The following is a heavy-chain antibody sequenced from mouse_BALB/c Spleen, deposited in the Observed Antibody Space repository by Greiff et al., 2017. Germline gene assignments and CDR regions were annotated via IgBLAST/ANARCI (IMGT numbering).Heavy chain of an antibody. CDR2: IDTSDSYT. J-gene: IGHJ4*01. V-gene: IGHV1-69*01. Sequence: QVQLQQPGAELVMPGASVKMSCKASGYTFTDYWMHWVKQRPGQGLEWIGAIDTSDSYTSYNQKFKGQATLTVDESSSTAYMQLSSLTSEDSAVYYCARELTGTGAMDYWGQGTSVTVSS. CDR3: ARELTGTGAMDY. D-gene: IGHD4-1*01. CDR1: GYTFTDYW.